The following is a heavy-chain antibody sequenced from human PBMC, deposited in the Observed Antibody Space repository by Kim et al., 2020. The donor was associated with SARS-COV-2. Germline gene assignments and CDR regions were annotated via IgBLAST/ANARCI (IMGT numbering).Heavy chain of an antibody. V-gene: IGHV3-53*04. D-gene: IGHD3-3*01. CDR2: IYSGGST. CDR1: GFTVSSNY. CDR3: ARATYYDFWSGYYAFDY. Sequence: GGSLRLSCAASGFTVSSNYMSWVRQAPGKGLEWVSVIYSGGSTYYADSVKGRFTISRHNSKNTLYLQMNSLRAEDTAVYYCARATYYDFWSGYYAFDYWGQGTLVTVSS. J-gene: IGHJ4*02.